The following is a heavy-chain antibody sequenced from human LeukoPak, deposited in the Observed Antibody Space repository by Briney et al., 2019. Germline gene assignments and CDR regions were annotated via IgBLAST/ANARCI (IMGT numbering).Heavy chain of an antibody. CDR3: AKVTGSGSYLADAFDI. Sequence: GGSLRLSCAASGFTFSSYNMNWVRQAPGKGLEWVSYISSSSGTIYYADSVRGRFTVSRDNSKNTLYLQMKSLRAEDTAVYYCAKVTGSGSYLADAFDIWGHGTVVSVSS. D-gene: IGHD3-10*01. CDR1: GFTFSSYN. J-gene: IGHJ3*02. CDR2: ISSSSGTI. V-gene: IGHV3-48*01.